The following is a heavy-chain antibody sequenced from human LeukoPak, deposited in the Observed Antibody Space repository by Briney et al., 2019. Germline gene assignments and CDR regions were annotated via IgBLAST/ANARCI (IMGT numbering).Heavy chain of an antibody. CDR3: ARLMDV. CDR1: GYTFTSYS. V-gene: IGHV5-51*01. Sequence: GESLKISCKGSGYTFTSYSIGWVRQLPGKGLEWMAIIYPGDSDTRYNPSFQGQVTISADKSISTAYLQWSSLKASDTAMYYCARLMDVWGKGTTVTVSS. CDR2: IYPGDSDT. J-gene: IGHJ6*04.